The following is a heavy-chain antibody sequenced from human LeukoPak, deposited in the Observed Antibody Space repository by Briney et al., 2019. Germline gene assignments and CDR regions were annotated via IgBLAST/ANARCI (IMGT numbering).Heavy chain of an antibody. CDR2: ISTYSGNT. CDR1: GYTFTSYA. J-gene: IGHJ4*02. Sequence: ASVKVSCKPSGYTFTSYALSWVRQAPGQGLEWMGWISTYSGNTNYAQKFQGRVTMTRDTSTSTVYMELSSLRSEDTAVYYCARDTLGPGYWGPGTLVTVSS. V-gene: IGHV1-18*01. CDR3: ARDTLGPGY.